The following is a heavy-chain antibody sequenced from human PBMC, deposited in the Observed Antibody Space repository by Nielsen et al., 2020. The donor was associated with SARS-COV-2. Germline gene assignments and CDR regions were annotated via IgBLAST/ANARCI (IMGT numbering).Heavy chain of an antibody. CDR2: ISSYSNYK. CDR3: VRESSTYYIDY. CDR1: GFTFSTYG. J-gene: IGHJ4*02. D-gene: IGHD2-15*01. V-gene: IGHV3-21*01. Sequence: GGSLRLSCAASGFTFSTYGMDWARQAPGQGLEWASSISSYSNYKQYADSVKGRLAISRDNAKSSLYLQMSSLRAEDTGVYYCVRESSTYYIDYWGQGILVTVSS.